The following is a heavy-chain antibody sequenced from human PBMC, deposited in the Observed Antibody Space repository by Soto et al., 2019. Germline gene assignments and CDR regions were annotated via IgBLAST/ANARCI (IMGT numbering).Heavy chain of an antibody. CDR2: IYYSGST. J-gene: IGHJ3*02. D-gene: IGHD6-13*01. CDR3: ARHAYSSSWADAFDI. V-gene: IGHV4-39*01. CDR1: SASSSSSSYT. Sequence: PSETLSLTCTVSSASSSSSSYTWGWIREPPGKGLEWIGYIYYSGSTYYNPSLNRRVTISVDTSKNQFSLKLSSVTAAATAVYYCARHAYSSSWADAFDIWGQGTMVTVSS.